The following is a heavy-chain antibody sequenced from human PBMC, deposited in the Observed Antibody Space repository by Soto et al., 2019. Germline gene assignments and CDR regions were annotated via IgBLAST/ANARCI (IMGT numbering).Heavy chain of an antibody. J-gene: IGHJ6*02. CDR2: TSAYNGNT. Sequence: GSVKGSSKASGYPFTSYGISLVRQAPGQGLEWMGWTSAYNGNTNYAQKLHGRVTMTTDTSTSTAYMELRSLRSDDTAVYYCARRVAARNTYYSYYYGMDVWGQGTTVTVSS. D-gene: IGHD6-6*01. CDR3: ARRVAARNTYYSYYYGMDV. CDR1: GYPFTSYG. V-gene: IGHV1-18*01.